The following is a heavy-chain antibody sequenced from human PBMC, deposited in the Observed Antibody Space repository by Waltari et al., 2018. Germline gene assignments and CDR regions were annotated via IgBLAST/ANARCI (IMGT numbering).Heavy chain of an antibody. J-gene: IGHJ4*02. CDR3: AKDRSYGHSLAN. Sequence: EVQLVESGGGLLQRGGSLRLSCAGSGFDVSSSYMNWVRQAPGKGREGVSGINSGGKTYEADSVKVRFTISRDNSKNTLNLQMNSLRAEDTAVYYCAKDRSYGHSLANWGQGTLVTVSS. CDR2: INSGGKT. V-gene: IGHV3-53*01. CDR1: GFDVSSSY. D-gene: IGHD4-17*01.